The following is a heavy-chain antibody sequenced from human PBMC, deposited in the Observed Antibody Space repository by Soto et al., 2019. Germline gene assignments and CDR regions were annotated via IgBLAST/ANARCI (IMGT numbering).Heavy chain of an antibody. CDR1: GDSISGSY. CDR3: ARASESSSYFDY. V-gene: IGHV4-59*12. D-gene: IGHD1-26*01. Sequence: QVQLQESGPGLVKPSETLSLTCTVSGDSISGSYWSWIRQPPGKGLEWIGYISYIGGTNYNPSLKSRVTISVDTSKNQFSLKLNSVTAADTAVYYCARASESSSYFDYWGQGTLVTVSS. CDR2: ISYIGGT. J-gene: IGHJ4*02.